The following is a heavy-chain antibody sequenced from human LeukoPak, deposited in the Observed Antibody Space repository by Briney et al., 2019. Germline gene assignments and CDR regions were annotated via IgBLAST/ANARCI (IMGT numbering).Heavy chain of an antibody. D-gene: IGHD4-17*01. V-gene: IGHV3-53*01. Sequence: GGSLRLSCAAPGFTVISNYMSWVRQAPGKGLEWVSLIYSGGSTYYADSVRGRFTISRDNSKNTLCLQMNSLRAEDTAVYYCATTRYDAFDIWGQGTMVTVSS. CDR3: ATTRYDAFDI. CDR2: IYSGGST. J-gene: IGHJ3*02. CDR1: GFTVISNY.